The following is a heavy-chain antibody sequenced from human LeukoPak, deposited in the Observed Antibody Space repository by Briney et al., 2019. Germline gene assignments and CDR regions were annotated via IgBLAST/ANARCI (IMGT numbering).Heavy chain of an antibody. Sequence: GEPLQISSESRFTAHWIAWVSQAPGDGLEWVGIIYPEDSDTRYSPSFQGQVTISSHKSISSAYLRWRSLKASDPAMYYCSRAGSYCDDGGAYYFYSWGQGTLVTVSS. J-gene: IGHJ4*02. CDR1: ESRFTAHW. D-gene: IGHD3-22*01. CDR2: IYPEDSDT. V-gene: IGHV5-51*01. CDR3: SRAGSYCDDGGAYYFYS.